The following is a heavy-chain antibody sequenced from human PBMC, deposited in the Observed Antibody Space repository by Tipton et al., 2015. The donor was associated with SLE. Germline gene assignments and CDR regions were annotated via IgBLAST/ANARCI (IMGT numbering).Heavy chain of an antibody. CDR1: GGSISSTNYF. Sequence: TLSLTCTVSGGSISSTNYFWTWIRQPAGKGLEWIGRIYTSGNTNYNPSLQSRVTISIDTSKNQFSLKLSSVTAADTAVYFCARASNYYDYNSFDPWGQGTPVTVSS. D-gene: IGHD3-22*01. J-gene: IGHJ5*02. CDR3: ARASNYYDYNSFDP. V-gene: IGHV4-61*02. CDR2: IYTSGNT.